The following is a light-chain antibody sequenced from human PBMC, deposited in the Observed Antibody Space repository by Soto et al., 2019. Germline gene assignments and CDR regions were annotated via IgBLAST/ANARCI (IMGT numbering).Light chain of an antibody. CDR1: QDINSY. CDR3: QQTRSYPST. V-gene: IGKV1-9*01. CDR2: EAS. J-gene: IGKJ4*01. Sequence: IQLTQSPSSLSASIGDRVTITCRASQDINSYLAWYQQKPGKAPNLLIYEASILQRGVPSRFSGSISGTDFTLTMSSLQAEDFATYYCQQTRSYPSTFGGGTKVDIK.